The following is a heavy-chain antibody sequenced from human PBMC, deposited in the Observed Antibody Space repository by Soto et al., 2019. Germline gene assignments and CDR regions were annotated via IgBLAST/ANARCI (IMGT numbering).Heavy chain of an antibody. D-gene: IGHD2-8*01. CDR3: ATFLVHASRKIDFDY. J-gene: IGHJ4*02. CDR1: GCSINTNNYY. Sequence: ETLSLTSTFSGCSINTNNYYWCWIRQSPGQGLEWIGSIYYNGHATYNPSLKVRVTVSQDMSKNQFFLRVTSMAAAEAAIYYCATFLVHASRKIDFDYWGRGTLVTVS. V-gene: IGHV4-39*01. CDR2: IYYNGHA.